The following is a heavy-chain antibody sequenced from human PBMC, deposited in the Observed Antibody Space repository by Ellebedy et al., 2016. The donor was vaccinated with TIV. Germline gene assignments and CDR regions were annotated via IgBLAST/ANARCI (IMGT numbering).Heavy chain of an antibody. CDR2: IYYSGRT. J-gene: IGHJ6*02. CDR1: GGSISSYY. CDR3: ALGVTTRYGMDV. V-gene: IGHV4-59*01. D-gene: IGHD4-17*01. Sequence: MPSETLSLTCTVSGGSISSYYWSWIRQPPGKGLEWIGYIYYSGRTNYNPSLKSRVTISVDTSKNQFSLKLSSVTAADTAVYYCALGVTTRYGMDVWGRGTSVTVSS.